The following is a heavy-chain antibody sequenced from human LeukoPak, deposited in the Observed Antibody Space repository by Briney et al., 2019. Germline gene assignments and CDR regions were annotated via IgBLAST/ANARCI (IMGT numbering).Heavy chain of an antibody. J-gene: IGHJ2*01. CDR3: ARGRGPSARYWYLDL. D-gene: IGHD3-16*01. CDR2: IYNGVNT. Sequence: SETLSLTCTVSGASVSSASYWTWIRQPPGKGVEWIAHIYNGVNTNYNPSLKSRVTISVDTSKNQFSLELSSVTAADTAVYYCARGRGPSARYWYLDLWGRGTLVTVSS. V-gene: IGHV4-61*01. CDR1: GASVSSASY.